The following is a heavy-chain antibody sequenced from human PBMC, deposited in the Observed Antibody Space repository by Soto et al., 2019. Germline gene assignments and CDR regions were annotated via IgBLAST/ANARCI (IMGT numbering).Heavy chain of an antibody. J-gene: IGHJ6*02. V-gene: IGHV3-66*01. Sequence: GGSLRLPCAASGFTFSSYAMHWVRQAPGKGLEWVSVINSGGSTDYADSVKGRFTISRDISKNTLYLQMNSLRAEDTAVYYCARENYYYGMDVWGQGTTVTVSS. CDR1: GFTFSSYA. CDR2: INSGGST. CDR3: ARENYYYGMDV.